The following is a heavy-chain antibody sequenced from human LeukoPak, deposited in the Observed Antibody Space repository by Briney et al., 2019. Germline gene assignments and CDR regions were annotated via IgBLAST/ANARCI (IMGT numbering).Heavy chain of an antibody. CDR2: INYYGKT. CDR3: ARRRGLGKAAAGTSARAWFDP. V-gene: IGHV4-39*07. Sequence: SETLSLTCTVSGNSISSSSYYWVWIRQPPGKGLEWIGSINYYGKTYYNPSLKSRVTISVDTSKNQFSLKLSSVTAADTAVYYCARRRGLGKAAAGTSARAWFDPWGQGTLVTVSS. CDR1: GNSISSSSYY. J-gene: IGHJ5*02. D-gene: IGHD6-13*01.